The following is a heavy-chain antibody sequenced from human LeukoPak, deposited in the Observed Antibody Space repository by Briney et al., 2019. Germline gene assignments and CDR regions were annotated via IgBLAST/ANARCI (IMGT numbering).Heavy chain of an antibody. V-gene: IGHV1-8*01. Sequence: ASVNVSCKASGYTFTSYDINWVRQATGQGLEWMGWMNPNSGNTGYAQKFQGRVTMTRNTSISTAYMELSSLRSEDTAVYYCARGRRLGYCSSTSCYLVYWGQGTLVTVSS. CDR1: GYTFTSYD. D-gene: IGHD2-2*01. CDR2: MNPNSGNT. J-gene: IGHJ4*02. CDR3: ARGRRLGYCSSTSCYLVY.